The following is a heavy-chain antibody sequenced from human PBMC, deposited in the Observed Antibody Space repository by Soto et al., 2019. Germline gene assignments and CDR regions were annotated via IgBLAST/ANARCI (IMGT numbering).Heavy chain of an antibody. D-gene: IGHD3-3*01. J-gene: IGHJ4*02. CDR1: GYTFTSYY. CDR2: INPNNGDT. V-gene: IGHV1-2*02. Sequence: SVKVSCKASGYTFTSYYMHWVRQAPGQGLEWMGWINPNNGDTNYAQKFQGRVTMTRDTSMSTAYMELRSLRSDDTAVYYCAREDYDFWSGYFYYFDYWGQGTLVTVSS. CDR3: AREDYDFWSGYFYYFDY.